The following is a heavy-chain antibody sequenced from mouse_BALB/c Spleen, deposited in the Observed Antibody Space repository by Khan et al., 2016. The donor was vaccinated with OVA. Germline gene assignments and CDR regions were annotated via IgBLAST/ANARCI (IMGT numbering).Heavy chain of an antibody. V-gene: IGHV5-6-5*01. CDR1: GFTFSSYA. CDR3: ASPLYYYGSSYVDY. J-gene: IGHJ2*01. Sequence: EVELVESGGGLVKPGGSLKLSCAASGFTFSSYAMPWVRQTPEKRLEWVASISTGGSTYYPDSVKGRFTISRDNARNILYLQMSSLRSEDTAMYSCASPLYYYGSSYVDYWGQGTTLTVSS. CDR2: ISTGGST. D-gene: IGHD1-1*01.